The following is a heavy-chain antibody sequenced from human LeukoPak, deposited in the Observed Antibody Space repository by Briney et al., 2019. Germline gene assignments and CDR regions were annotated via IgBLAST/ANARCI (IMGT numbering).Heavy chain of an antibody. V-gene: IGHV1-69*05. D-gene: IGHD4-17*01. CDR2: IIPIFGTA. CDR3: ASQSGDYGDYVWFDP. CDR1: GGTFSSYA. J-gene: IGHJ5*02. Sequence: SVKVSCKASGGTFSSYAISWVRQAPGQGLEWMGRIIPIFGTANYAQKFQGRVTITTDESTSTAYMELGSLRSEDTAVYYCASQSGDYGDYVWFDPWGQGTLVTVSS.